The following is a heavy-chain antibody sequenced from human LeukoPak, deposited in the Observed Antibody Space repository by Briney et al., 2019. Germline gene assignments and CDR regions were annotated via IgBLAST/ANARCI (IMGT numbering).Heavy chain of an antibody. V-gene: IGHV1-18*01. CDR3: ARELQSHYFDY. Sequence: ASVKVSCKASGYTFTSYNIAWVRQAPGQGLEWMSWINTYNGNTNFAQKVQSRVITTTDTSTSTAYMELRSLRSDDTAVYFCARELQSHYFDYWGQGTLVTVSS. CDR1: GYTFTSYN. D-gene: IGHD3-10*01. CDR2: INTYNGNT. J-gene: IGHJ4*02.